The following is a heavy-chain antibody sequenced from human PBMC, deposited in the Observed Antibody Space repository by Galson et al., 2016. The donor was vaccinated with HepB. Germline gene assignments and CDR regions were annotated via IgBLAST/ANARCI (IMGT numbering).Heavy chain of an antibody. CDR2: DSMDGRRK. D-gene: IGHD2/OR15-2a*01. CDR1: GFTFADYA. V-gene: IGHV3-30-3*02. Sequence: SLRLSCAASGFTFADYAMAWFRQAPGKGLEWVAADSMDGRRKWYAESVEGRFTISRDNFNNMLYLQMSSLIPDDTAVYFCAKRHEYCPPVGCSVDYWGQGTLVSVSS. CDR3: AKRHEYCPPVGCSVDY. J-gene: IGHJ4*02.